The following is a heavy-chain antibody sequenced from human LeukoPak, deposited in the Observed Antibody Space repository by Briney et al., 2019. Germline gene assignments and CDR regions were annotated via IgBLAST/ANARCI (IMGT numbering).Heavy chain of an antibody. CDR3: ARTYDDFWSGYYSSGDDDY. V-gene: IGHV1-2*02. CDR1: GYTFTGYY. J-gene: IGHJ4*02. CDR2: INPNSGGT. D-gene: IGHD3-3*01. Sequence: ASVKVSCKASGYTFTGYYMQWLRQAPGQGLEWMGWINPNSGGTNYAQKFQGRVTMTRDTSISTAYMERSRLRSEDTAVYYCARTYDDFWSGYYSSGDDDYWGQGTLVTVSS.